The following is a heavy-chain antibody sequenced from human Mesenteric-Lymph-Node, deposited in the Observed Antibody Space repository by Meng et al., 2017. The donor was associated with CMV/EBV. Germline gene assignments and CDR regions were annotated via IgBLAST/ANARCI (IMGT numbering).Heavy chain of an antibody. J-gene: IGHJ4*02. CDR2: INPHSGGT. CDR1: GYTFTDYY. CDR3: ARELSSSWFGSDY. D-gene: IGHD6-13*01. Sequence: KPSGYTFTDYYVHWVRQAPGQGLEWMGRINPHSGGTNYAQKFQGRVTMTRDTSISTAYMDLSSLKSDDTAVYYCARELSSSWFGSDYWGQGTLVTVSS. V-gene: IGHV1-2*06.